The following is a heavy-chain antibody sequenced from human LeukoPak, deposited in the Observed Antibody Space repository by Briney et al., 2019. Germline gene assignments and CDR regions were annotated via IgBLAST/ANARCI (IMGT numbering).Heavy chain of an antibody. D-gene: IGHD3-10*01. V-gene: IGHV3-7*04. Sequence: GGSLRLSCAASGFTFSSYWMSWVRQAPRKGMERVANIKQDGSEKYYVDSVKGRFTISRDNAKNSLYLQMNSLRAEDTAVYYCARISSYGSGSYAFDMWGQGTMVTVSS. J-gene: IGHJ3*02. CDR3: ARISSYGSGSYAFDM. CDR2: IKQDGSEK. CDR1: GFTFSSYW.